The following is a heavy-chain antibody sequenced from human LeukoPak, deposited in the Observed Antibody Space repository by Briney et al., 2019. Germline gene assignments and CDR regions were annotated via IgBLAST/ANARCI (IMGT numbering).Heavy chain of an antibody. CDR3: ARDSSSWYNWFDP. CDR1: GFTFSSYA. J-gene: IGHJ5*02. D-gene: IGHD6-13*01. Sequence: GGSLRLSCAASGFTFSSYAMSWVRQAPGKGLEWVSAISGSGGSTYYADSVKGRFTISRDNSKNSLYLQMNSLRAEDTAVYYCARDSSSWYNWFDPWGQGTLVTVSS. CDR2: ISGSGGST. V-gene: IGHV3-23*01.